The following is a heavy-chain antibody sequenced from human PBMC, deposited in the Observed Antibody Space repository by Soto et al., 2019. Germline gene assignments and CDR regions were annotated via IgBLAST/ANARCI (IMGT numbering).Heavy chain of an antibody. CDR2: IYSGGST. CDR3: AKDQKYDDYVSFFDY. Sequence: GGSLRLSCAASGFAVSRKNMTWAHQAPGKGLEWVSVIYSGGSTYYADSVKGRFTISRDNSKNTLYLQMNSLRAEDTAVYYCAKDQKYDDYVSFFDYWGQGTLVTVSS. D-gene: IGHD4-17*01. J-gene: IGHJ4*02. CDR1: GFAVSRKN. V-gene: IGHV3-53*01.